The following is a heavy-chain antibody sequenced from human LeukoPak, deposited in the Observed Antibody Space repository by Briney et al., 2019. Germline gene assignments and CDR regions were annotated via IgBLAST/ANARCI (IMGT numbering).Heavy chain of an antibody. CDR1: GFTFSSYS. D-gene: IGHD3-22*01. J-gene: IGHJ4*02. V-gene: IGHV3-23*01. CDR2: ISGSGGST. CDR3: AKTGDPVVMDFDY. Sequence: GGSLRLSCAASGFTFSSYSMNWVRQAPGKGLEWVSAISGSGGSTYYADSVKGRFTISRDNSKNTLYLQMNSLRAEDTAVYYCAKTGDPVVMDFDYWGQGTLVTVSS.